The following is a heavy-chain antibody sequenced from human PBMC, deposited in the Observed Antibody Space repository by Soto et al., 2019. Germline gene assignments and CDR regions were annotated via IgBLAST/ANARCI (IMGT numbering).Heavy chain of an antibody. D-gene: IGHD1-20*01. CDR3: ARAAIGIFDY. V-gene: IGHV4-31*03. CDR1: GDSISSGGYY. CDR2: IYYSGST. Sequence: PSETLSLTCTVSGDSISSGGYYWSWIRQHPGKGLEWIGYIYYSGSTYYNPSLKSRVTISVDTSKNQFSLKLSSVTAADTAVYYCARAAIGIFDYWGQGTLVTVSS. J-gene: IGHJ4*02.